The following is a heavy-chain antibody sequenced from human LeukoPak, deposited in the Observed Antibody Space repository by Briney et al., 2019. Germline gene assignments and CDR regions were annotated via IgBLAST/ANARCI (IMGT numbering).Heavy chain of an antibody. J-gene: IGHJ4*02. CDR1: GFTFSGDW. CDR2: VSSAEYTT. CDR3: AGEQGALDS. V-gene: IGHV3-74*01. Sequence: GGSLRLSCAASGFTFSGDWMHWVRQAPGKGLVWVSHVSSAEYTTRYADSVKGRFTISRDNAKNTLYLQMNSLRAEDTAVYYGAGEQGALDSWGQGTLVTVSS.